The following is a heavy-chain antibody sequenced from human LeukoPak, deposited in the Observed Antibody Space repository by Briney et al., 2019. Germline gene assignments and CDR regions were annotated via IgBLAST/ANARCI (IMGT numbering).Heavy chain of an antibody. J-gene: IGHJ3*02. CDR3: ARAQSRLAVGGIWAFDI. CDR2: ISIMSSYI. D-gene: IGHD6-19*01. V-gene: IGHV3-21*01. CDR1: GFTFSTYT. Sequence: GRSLRLSCAASGFTFSTYTMNWVRQAPGKGLEWVSSISIMSSYIYYADSMKGRFTISRDNAKNSLFLQMNSLTAEDTAVYYCARAQSRLAVGGIWAFDIWGQGTMVTVSS.